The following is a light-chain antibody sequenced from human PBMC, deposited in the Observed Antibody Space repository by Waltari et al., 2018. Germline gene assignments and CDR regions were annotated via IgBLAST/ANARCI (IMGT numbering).Light chain of an antibody. V-gene: IGKV1-13*02. Sequence: IQLTQSPSSLSASVGDRVPIACRASKDLNSDLAWYQQKPGKAPKLLIYYASSLQSGVPSRFSGSGSGTDFTLTISSLQPEDFATYHCQHFKTYPITFGQGTRLEIK. CDR1: KDLNSD. CDR2: YAS. J-gene: IGKJ5*01. CDR3: QHFKTYPIT.